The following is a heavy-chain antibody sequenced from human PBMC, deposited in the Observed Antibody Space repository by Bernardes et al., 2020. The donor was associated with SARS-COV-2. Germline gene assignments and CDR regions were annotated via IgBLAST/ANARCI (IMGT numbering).Heavy chain of an antibody. CDR3: ARSSVAGEVDY. CDR1: GGSIRSSSYY. J-gene: IGHJ4*02. D-gene: IGHD6-19*01. V-gene: IGHV4-39*01. Sequence: SETLTLTCTVSGGSIRSSSYYWGWIRQPPGKGLEWIGSLYYRGRTYYNPSLKSRVTISVDTSKNQFSLKLSSVTAADTAVYYCARSSVAGEVDYWGQGTLVTVSA. CDR2: LYYRGRT.